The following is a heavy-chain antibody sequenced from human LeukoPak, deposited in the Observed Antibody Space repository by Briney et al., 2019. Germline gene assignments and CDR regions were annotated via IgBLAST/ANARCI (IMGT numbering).Heavy chain of an antibody. CDR2: ISGRGGST. Sequence: GGSLRLSCAASGFTFSSYAMSWVRQAPGKGLEWVSVISGRGGSTYYADSVKGRFTISRDNSKNTLYLQMNSLRAEDTAVYYCAKDDGSYGFDHWGQGTLVTVSS. V-gene: IGHV3-23*01. D-gene: IGHD5-18*01. CDR1: GFTFSSYA. J-gene: IGHJ5*02. CDR3: AKDDGSYGFDH.